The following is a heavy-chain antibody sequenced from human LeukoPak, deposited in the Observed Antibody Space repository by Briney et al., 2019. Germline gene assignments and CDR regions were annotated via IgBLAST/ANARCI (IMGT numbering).Heavy chain of an antibody. CDR1: GGSISSGGYY. Sequence: SETLSLTCTVSGGSISSGGYYWSWIRQHPGKGLEWIGYIYYSGSTYYNPSLKSRVTISVDTSKNQFSLELSSVTAADTAVYYCARTTIAGSNGMDVWGQGTTVTVSS. J-gene: IGHJ6*02. CDR2: IYYSGST. D-gene: IGHD2-21*01. V-gene: IGHV4-31*03. CDR3: ARTTIAGSNGMDV.